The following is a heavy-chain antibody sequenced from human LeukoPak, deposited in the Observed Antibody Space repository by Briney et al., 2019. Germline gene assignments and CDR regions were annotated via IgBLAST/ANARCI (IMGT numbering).Heavy chain of an antibody. CDR3: ARRGFVAGLKGFSDY. CDR2: ISSSSSTI. J-gene: IGHJ4*02. D-gene: IGHD6-19*01. Sequence: PGGSLRLSCAASGFTFSSYSMNWVRQAPGKGLEWVSYISSSSSTIYYADSVKGRFTISRDNAKNSLYLQMNSLRAEDTAVYYCARRGFVAGLKGFSDYWGQGTLVTVSS. V-gene: IGHV3-48*01. CDR1: GFTFSSYS.